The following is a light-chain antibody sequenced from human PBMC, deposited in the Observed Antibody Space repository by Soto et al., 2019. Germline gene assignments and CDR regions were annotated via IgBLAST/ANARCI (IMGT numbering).Light chain of an antibody. Sequence: EIVLTQSPGTLSLSPGERAALSCRASQRVSSSYLAWYQQKPGQAPRLLIYGASSRATGIPDRFSGSGSGTDFPLTISRLEPEDFAVYYCKQYGSSPLTFGGGTTVEIK. CDR1: QRVSSSY. V-gene: IGKV3-20*01. CDR3: KQYGSSPLT. CDR2: GAS. J-gene: IGKJ4*01.